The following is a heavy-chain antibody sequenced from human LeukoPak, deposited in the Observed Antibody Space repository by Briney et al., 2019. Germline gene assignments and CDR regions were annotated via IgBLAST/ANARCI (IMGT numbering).Heavy chain of an antibody. CDR1: GYTFTNYD. Sequence: ASVKVSCKASGYTFTNYDINWVRQATGQGLEWMGWMNPNSGNTRYAQKFQGRVTMTRNTSISTAYMELSSLRSEDTAVYYCAKNNDFLAGYANWGQGTLVTVSS. J-gene: IGHJ4*02. D-gene: IGHD3-9*01. V-gene: IGHV1-8*01. CDR2: MNPNSGNT. CDR3: AKNNDFLAGYAN.